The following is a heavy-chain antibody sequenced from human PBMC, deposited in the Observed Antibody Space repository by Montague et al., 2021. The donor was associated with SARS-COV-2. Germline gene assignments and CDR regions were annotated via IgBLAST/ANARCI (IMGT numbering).Heavy chain of an antibody. V-gene: IGHV4-38-2*02. Sequence: SETLSLTCTVSGYSISSGYYWGWIRQPPGKGLEWIGSIYHSGSTYYNPSLKSRVTISVDMSKNQFSLKLSSVTAADTAVYYCARVRSITMIVVVITPMGWFDPWGQGTLVTVSS. CDR2: IYHSGST. CDR3: ARVRSITMIVVVITPMGWFDP. J-gene: IGHJ5*02. CDR1: GYSISSGYY. D-gene: IGHD3-22*01.